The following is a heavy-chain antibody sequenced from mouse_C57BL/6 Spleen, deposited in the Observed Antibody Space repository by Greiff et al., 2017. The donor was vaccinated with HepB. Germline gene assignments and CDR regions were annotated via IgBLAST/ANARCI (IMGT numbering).Heavy chain of an antibody. CDR2: INSDGSST. V-gene: IGHV5-16*01. Sequence: EVNVVESEGGLVQPGSSMKLSCTASGFTFSDYYMAWVRQVPEKGLEWVANINSDGSSTYYLDSLKSRFIISIDNAKNIVYLQLSSLKSEDTATFYCASVYGSSFDYWGQGTTLTVSS. CDR1: GFTFSDYY. CDR3: ASVYGSSFDY. J-gene: IGHJ2*01. D-gene: IGHD1-1*01.